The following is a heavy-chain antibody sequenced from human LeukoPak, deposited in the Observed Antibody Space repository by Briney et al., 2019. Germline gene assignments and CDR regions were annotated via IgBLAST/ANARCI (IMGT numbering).Heavy chain of an antibody. D-gene: IGHD5-18*01. CDR3: AKGSYGFEEPQIDY. J-gene: IGHJ4*02. CDR1: GFTFSSYA. Sequence: PGGSLRLSCAASGFTFSSYAMSWVRQAPGKGLEWVSAISGSGGSTYYADSVKGRFTISRDNSKNTLYLQMNSLRAEDTAVYYWAKGSYGFEEPQIDYWGQGTLVTVSS. CDR2: ISGSGGST. V-gene: IGHV3-23*01.